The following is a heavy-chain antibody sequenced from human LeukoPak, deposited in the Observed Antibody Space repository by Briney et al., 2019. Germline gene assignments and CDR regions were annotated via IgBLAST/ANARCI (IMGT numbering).Heavy chain of an antibody. D-gene: IGHD2/OR15-2a*01. CDR3: ARVTPVSSRRYYFDY. V-gene: IGHV4-30-4*01. Sequence: PSETLSLTCTVSGGSISSGDYYWSWIRQPPGTGLEWLGYIYYSGSTYYNPSLKSRVTISVDTSKNQFSLKLSSVTAADTAVYYCARVTPVSSRRYYFDYWGQGTLVTVSS. CDR1: GGSISSGDYY. CDR2: IYYSGST. J-gene: IGHJ4*02.